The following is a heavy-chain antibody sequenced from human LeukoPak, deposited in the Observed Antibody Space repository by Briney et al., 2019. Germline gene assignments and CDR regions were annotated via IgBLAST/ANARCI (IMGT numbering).Heavy chain of an antibody. Sequence: GGSLRLSCEASGFTFSTYAMSWVRQAPGKGLEGVSAIGGRGDSTYYADSVKGRFTISRDNSKNTLYLQMNSLRADDTAVYYCAKNTDYYYGSGSYYPDYWGQGTLVTVSS. CDR2: IGGRGDST. V-gene: IGHV3-23*01. D-gene: IGHD3-10*01. CDR3: AKNTDYYYGSGSYYPDY. CDR1: GFTFSTYA. J-gene: IGHJ4*02.